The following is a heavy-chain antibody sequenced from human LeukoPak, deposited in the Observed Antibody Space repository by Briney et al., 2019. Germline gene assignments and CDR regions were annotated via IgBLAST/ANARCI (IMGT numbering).Heavy chain of an antibody. V-gene: IGHV3-7*03. D-gene: IGHD6-19*01. Sequence: GGSLRLSCAASGYRFSPYWMSWVRQTPGKGLEWVASISDGGRATYYGDSVRGRFTISRDDARNSLFLQMNGLRADDTAVYYCAKESDSSGWYYYGMDVWGQGTTVTVSS. CDR3: AKESDSSGWYYYGMDV. J-gene: IGHJ6*02. CDR2: ISDGGRAT. CDR1: GYRFSPYW.